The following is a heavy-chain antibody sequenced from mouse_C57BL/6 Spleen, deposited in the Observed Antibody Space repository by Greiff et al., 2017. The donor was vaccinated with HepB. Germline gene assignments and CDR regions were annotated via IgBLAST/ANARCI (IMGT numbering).Heavy chain of an antibody. V-gene: IGHV1-54*01. Sequence: VQLKESGAELVRPGTSVKVSCKASGYAFTNYLIEWVKQRPGQGLEWIGVINPGSGGTNYNEKFKGKATLTADKSSSTAYMQLSSLTSEDSAVYFCARYGYDGLYAMDYWGQGTSVTVSS. CDR2: INPGSGGT. CDR3: ARYGYDGLYAMDY. CDR1: GYAFTNYL. J-gene: IGHJ4*01. D-gene: IGHD2-2*01.